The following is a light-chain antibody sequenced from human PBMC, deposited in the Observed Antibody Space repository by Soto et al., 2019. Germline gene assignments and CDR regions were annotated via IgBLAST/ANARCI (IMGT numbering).Light chain of an antibody. J-gene: IGKJ1*01. CDR2: GAS. Sequence: EIQMSQSPSNMSGSVGDRVTITCRASQTISSWLAWYQQKPGKAPKLLIYGASTLESGVPSRFSGSGSGTEFTLTISNLQPDDFASYCCQQYNTYPWTFGQGTKVDIK. CDR1: QTISSW. CDR3: QQYNTYPWT. V-gene: IGKV1-5*01.